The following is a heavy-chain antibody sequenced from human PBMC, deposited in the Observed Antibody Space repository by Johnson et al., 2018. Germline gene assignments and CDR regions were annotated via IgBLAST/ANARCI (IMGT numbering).Heavy chain of an antibody. CDR3: ARDREEMATIRVGAFEI. CDR1: GFTFSSYA. V-gene: IGHV3-30-3*01. Sequence: QVQLVESGGGVVQPGRSLRLSYAASGFTFSSYAMHWVRQAPGKGLEWVAVISYDGSNKYYADSVKGRFTIPRDNSKNTLYLQMNSLRVEDTAVYYCARDREEMATIRVGAFEIWGQGTMVTVSS. J-gene: IGHJ3*02. D-gene: IGHD5-24*01. CDR2: ISYDGSNK.